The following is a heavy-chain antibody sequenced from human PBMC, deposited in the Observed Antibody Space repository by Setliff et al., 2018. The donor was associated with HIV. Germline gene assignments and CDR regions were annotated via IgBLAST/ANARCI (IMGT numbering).Heavy chain of an antibody. V-gene: IGHV4-39*01. CDR3: AIIGVRARGFDY. CDR1: GGSVTSSGFH. J-gene: IGHJ4*02. CDR2: IYYTGST. D-gene: IGHD3-10*01. Sequence: PSETLSLTCTVSGGSVTSSGFHWGWIRQPPGKALELIGSIYYTGSTYYNPSLKRQVTMSVDTSKNQFSLNLRSVTAADTAVYYCAIIGVRARGFDYWGQGTLVTVSS.